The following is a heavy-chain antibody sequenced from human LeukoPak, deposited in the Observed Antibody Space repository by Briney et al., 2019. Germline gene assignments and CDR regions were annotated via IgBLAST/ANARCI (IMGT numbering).Heavy chain of an antibody. CDR3: ALGLGYCTNGVCTGDAFDI. D-gene: IGHD2-8*01. J-gene: IGHJ3*02. CDR1: GGTFSSYA. CDR2: IIPIFGTA. Sequence: SVKVSCRASGGTFSSYAISWVRQAPGQGLEWMGGIIPIFGTANYAQKFQGRVTITTDESTSTAYMELSSLRSEDTAVYYCALGLGYCTNGVCTGDAFDIWGQGTMVTVSS. V-gene: IGHV1-69*05.